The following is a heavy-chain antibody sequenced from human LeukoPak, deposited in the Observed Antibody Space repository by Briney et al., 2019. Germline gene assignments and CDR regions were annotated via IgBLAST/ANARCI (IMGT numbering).Heavy chain of an antibody. CDR3: ARVAYCGGDCYYYWYFDL. Sequence: PSETLSLTCAVYGGSFSGYYWSWIRQPPGKGLEWIGEINNSGSTNYNPSLKSRVTISVDTSKNQFSLKLSSVTAADTAVYYCARVAYCGGDCYYYWYFDLWGRGTLVTVSS. D-gene: IGHD2-21*01. CDR2: INNSGST. J-gene: IGHJ2*01. CDR1: GGSFSGYY. V-gene: IGHV4-34*01.